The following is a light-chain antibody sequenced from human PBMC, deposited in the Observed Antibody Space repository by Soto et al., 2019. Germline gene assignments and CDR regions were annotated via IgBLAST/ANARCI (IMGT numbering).Light chain of an antibody. Sequence: EIVLTQSPATLSVSQEERATLSCRASESVSNNLAWYQQKPGQAPRLLIFGASARATGIPARFSGSGSGTDFTLTISSLQSEDFAVYYCQQYNKWPLTFGGGTKVEIK. CDR3: QQYNKWPLT. CDR1: ESVSNN. V-gene: IGKV3-15*01. CDR2: GAS. J-gene: IGKJ4*01.